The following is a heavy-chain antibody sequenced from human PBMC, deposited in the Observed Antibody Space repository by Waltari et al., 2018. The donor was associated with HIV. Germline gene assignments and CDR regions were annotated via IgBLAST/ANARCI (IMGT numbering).Heavy chain of an antibody. D-gene: IGHD4-17*01. V-gene: IGHV3-21*02. Sequence: EVLLVESGGGLVKPGGSLRLSCAASGFTVTSYIMSWVRQAPGKGLEWVSSISSSSSSYIFYADSVKGRFTISRDNTKNSLYLQMDSLRDDDTAVYYCAREMATVYVDYWGQGTLVTVSS. J-gene: IGHJ4*02. CDR1: GFTVTSYI. CDR2: ISSSSSSYI. CDR3: AREMATVYVDY.